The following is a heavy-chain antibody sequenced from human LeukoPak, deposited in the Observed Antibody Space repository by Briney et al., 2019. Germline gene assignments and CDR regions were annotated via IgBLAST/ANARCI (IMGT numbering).Heavy chain of an antibody. CDR1: GFTFSNAW. V-gene: IGHV3-48*01. J-gene: IGHJ4*02. CDR2: ISSSSSTI. CDR3: ARGSTYYDSSGQVPFDY. D-gene: IGHD3-22*01. Sequence: GGSLRLSCVVSGFTFSNAWMNWVRQAPGKGLEWVSYISSSSSTIYYADSVKGRFTISRDNAKNSLYLQMNSLRAEDTAVYYCARGSTYYDSSGQVPFDYWGQGTLVTVSS.